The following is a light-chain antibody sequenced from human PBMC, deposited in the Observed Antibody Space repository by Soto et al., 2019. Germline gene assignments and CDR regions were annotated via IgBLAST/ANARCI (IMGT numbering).Light chain of an antibody. CDR2: TNS. V-gene: IGLV1-44*01. CDR1: SSSIGSNS. J-gene: IGLJ1*01. CDR3: AAWDGRLNVYV. Sequence: QSVLTQPPSASGTPGQRVTISCSGSSSSIGSNSVNWYQQLPRTAPKVLIYTNSQRPSGVPDRFSGSKSGTSASLAISGLQPEDEADYYCAAWDGRLNVYVFGTGTKLTVL.